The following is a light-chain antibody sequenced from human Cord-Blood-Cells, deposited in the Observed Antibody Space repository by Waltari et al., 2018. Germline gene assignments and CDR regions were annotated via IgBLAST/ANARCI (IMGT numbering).Light chain of an antibody. CDR3: SSYTSSSTFYV. CDR1: SSDVGGYNY. Sequence: QSALTQPASVSGSPGQSITISCTGTSSDVGGYNYVYWYQQNPGKAPKLMIYDVSNRPSGVSNRFSGSKSSNTASLTISGLQAEDEADYYCSSYTSSSTFYVFGTGTKVTVL. CDR2: DVS. J-gene: IGLJ1*01. V-gene: IGLV2-14*03.